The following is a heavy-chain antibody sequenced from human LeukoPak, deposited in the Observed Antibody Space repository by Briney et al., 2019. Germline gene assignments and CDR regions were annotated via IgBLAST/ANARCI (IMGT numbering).Heavy chain of an antibody. CDR1: GFTVSSNY. V-gene: IGHV3-53*01. Sequence: GGSLRLSCAASGFTVSSNYMSWVRQAPGKGLKWVSVIYSDETTYYADSVKGRFTVSRDNSKNTLYLQMNSLRPEDTAVYYCARMGGGIMSLDYWGQGTLVTVSS. D-gene: IGHD3-10*01. CDR3: ARMGGGIMSLDY. CDR2: IYSDETT. J-gene: IGHJ4*02.